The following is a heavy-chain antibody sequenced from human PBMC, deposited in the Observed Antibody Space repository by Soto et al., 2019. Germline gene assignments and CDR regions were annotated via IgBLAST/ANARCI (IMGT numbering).Heavy chain of an antibody. CDR1: GGSISSYY. Sequence: SETLSLTCTVSGGSISSYYWSWIRQPPGKGLEWIGYIYYSGSTNYNPSLKSRVTISVDTSKNQFSLKLSSVTAADTAVYYCARDRSVPYYYYGMDVWGQGTTVTVSS. D-gene: IGHD6-25*01. V-gene: IGHV4-59*01. J-gene: IGHJ6*02. CDR3: ARDRSVPYYYYGMDV. CDR2: IYYSGST.